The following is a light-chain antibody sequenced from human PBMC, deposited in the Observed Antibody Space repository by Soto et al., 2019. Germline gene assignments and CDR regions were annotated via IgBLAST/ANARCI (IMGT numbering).Light chain of an antibody. Sequence: QSALTQPRSVSGSPGQSVTTSSTETTMDVGGYDYVSWYQQHPGKAPKFMIYDVSKRPSGVPDRFSGSKSGNTASLTISGLQADDEADYYCCSYAGSYTWVFGGGTKLTVL. J-gene: IGLJ3*02. CDR3: CSYAGSYTWV. CDR1: TMDVGGYDY. CDR2: DVS. V-gene: IGLV2-11*01.